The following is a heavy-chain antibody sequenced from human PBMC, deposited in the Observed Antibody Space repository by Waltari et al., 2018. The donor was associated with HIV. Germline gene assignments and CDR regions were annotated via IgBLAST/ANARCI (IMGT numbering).Heavy chain of an antibody. D-gene: IGHD5-12*01. CDR2: SDYSGST. CDR3: ARDRWEWLRSDASPTYYYYGMDV. Sequence: QLQLQESGPGLVKPSETLSITCTVSGGSISSSSYYWGWIRQPPGKGLERIGSSDYSGSTYYNPALKSRVTISVDTSKNQFSLKLSSVTAADTAVYYCARDRWEWLRSDASPTYYYYGMDVWGQGTTVTVSS. J-gene: IGHJ6*02. CDR1: GGSISSSSYY. V-gene: IGHV4-39*07.